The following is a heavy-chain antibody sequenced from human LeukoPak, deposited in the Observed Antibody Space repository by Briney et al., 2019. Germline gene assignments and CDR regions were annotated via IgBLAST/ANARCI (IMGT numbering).Heavy chain of an antibody. CDR2: ISAYNGNT. CDR3: SRLGCSSTRCFQSGY. V-gene: IGHV1-18*04. J-gene: IGHJ4*02. CDR1: EYRINSSW. D-gene: IGHD2-2*01. Sequence: GESLKISCNGSEYRINSSWICWVRQAPGQGLEWMGWISAYNGNTNYAQKLQGRVTMTTDTSTITAYMELRSLGSDDTAVYYCSRLGCSSTRCFQSGYWGQGTLVTVSS.